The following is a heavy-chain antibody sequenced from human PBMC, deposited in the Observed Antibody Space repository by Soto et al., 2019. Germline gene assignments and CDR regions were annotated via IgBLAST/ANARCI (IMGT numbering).Heavy chain of an antibody. CDR1: GFTFSSYD. CDR2: IGTAGDT. CDR3: ARASYRSSWYSLGMDV. V-gene: IGHV3-13*01. D-gene: IGHD6-13*01. J-gene: IGHJ6*02. Sequence: GGSLRLSCAASGFTFSSYDMHWVRQATGKGLEWVSAIGTAGDTYYPGSVKGRFTISRENAKNSLYLQMNSLRDEDTAVYYCARASYRSSWYSLGMDVWGQGTTVTVSS.